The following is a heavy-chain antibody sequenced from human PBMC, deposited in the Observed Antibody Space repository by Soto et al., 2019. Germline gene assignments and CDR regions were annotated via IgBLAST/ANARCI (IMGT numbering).Heavy chain of an antibody. CDR1: GGSISSYY. CDR3: ARDSVLRSAFDY. V-gene: IGHV4-30-4*01. Sequence: SETLSLTCTVSGGSISSYYWSWIRQPPGKGLEWIGYIYYSGSTYYNPSLKSRVTISVDTSKNQFSLKLSSVTAADTAVYYCARDSVLRSAFDYWGQGTLVTVSS. CDR2: IYYSGST. D-gene: IGHD3-3*01. J-gene: IGHJ4*02.